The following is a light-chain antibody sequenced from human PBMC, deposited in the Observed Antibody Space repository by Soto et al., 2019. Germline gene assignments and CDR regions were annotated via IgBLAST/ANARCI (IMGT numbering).Light chain of an antibody. J-gene: IGKJ1*01. Sequence: EIVLTQSPATLSLSPGERATLSCRASQSISDTLAWYQQKPGQAPRLLIYSASRGATGFPARFSGSGSGTDFTLTISSLQPEDFATYYCQQSYSTPRTFGQGTKVDIK. V-gene: IGKV3-11*01. CDR2: SAS. CDR1: QSISDT. CDR3: QQSYSTPRT.